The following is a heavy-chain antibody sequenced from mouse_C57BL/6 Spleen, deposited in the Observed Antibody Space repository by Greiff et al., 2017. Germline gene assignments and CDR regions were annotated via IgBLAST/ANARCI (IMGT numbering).Heavy chain of an antibody. CDR1: GFTFSSYT. CDR2: ISGGGGNT. CDR3: ARRSNYVEDYAMDY. J-gene: IGHJ4*01. V-gene: IGHV5-9*01. Sequence: EVKVEESGGGLVKPGGSLKLSCAASGFTFSSYTMSWVRQTPEKRLEWVATISGGGGNTYYPDSVKGRFTISRDNAKNTLYLQMSSLRSEDTALYYCARRSNYVEDYAMDYWGQGTSVTVSS. D-gene: IGHD2-5*01.